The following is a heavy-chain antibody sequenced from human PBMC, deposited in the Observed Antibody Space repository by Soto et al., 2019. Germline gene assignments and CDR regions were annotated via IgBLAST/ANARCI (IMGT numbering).Heavy chain of an antibody. V-gene: IGHV1-69*13. J-gene: IGHJ6*02. CDR3: AREYNWNDVRYGMDV. Sequence: SLKVSCKASGGTFSSNAISWVRQAPGQGLVWMGGIIPMFGTANYAQEFQGRVTITADESTSTAYMELSSLRSEDTAVYFCAREYNWNDVRYGMDVWGQGTTVTVSS. CDR2: IIPMFGTA. D-gene: IGHD1-20*01. CDR1: GGTFSSNA.